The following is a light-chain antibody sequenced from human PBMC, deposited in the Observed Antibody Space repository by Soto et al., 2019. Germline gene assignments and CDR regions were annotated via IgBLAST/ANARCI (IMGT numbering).Light chain of an antibody. CDR1: QSLVHSDGIAY. CDR3: MQSTQLPPT. Sequence: DVVMTQSPLSLPVTLGQPASISCRSNQSLVHSDGIAYFSWFQQRPGQSPRRLIYKVSNRDSGVPDRFSGYGSGTDFTLEISRVETDDVGIYYCMQSTQLPPTFGQGTRLEIK. J-gene: IGKJ5*01. CDR2: KVS. V-gene: IGKV2-30*02.